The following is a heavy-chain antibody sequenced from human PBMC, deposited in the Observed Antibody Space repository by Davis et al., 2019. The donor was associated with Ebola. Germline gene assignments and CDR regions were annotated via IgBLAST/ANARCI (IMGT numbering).Heavy chain of an antibody. CDR2: IYPGDSDT. CDR1: GYSFTNYW. J-gene: IGHJ6*02. CDR3: ARHPTPWIVGATRDYYYYGMDV. Sequence: GESLKISCKGSGYSFTNYWIGWVRQMPGKGLEWMGIIYPGDSDTRYSPSFQGQVTISADKSISTAYLQWSSLKASDTAMYYCARHPTPWIVGATRDYYYYGMDVWGQGTTVTASS. V-gene: IGHV5-51*01. D-gene: IGHD1-26*01.